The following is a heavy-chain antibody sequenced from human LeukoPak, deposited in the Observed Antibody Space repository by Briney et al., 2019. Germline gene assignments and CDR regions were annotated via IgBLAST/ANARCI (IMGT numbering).Heavy chain of an antibody. D-gene: IGHD6-13*01. CDR2: ISGSGGST. J-gene: IGHJ4*02. V-gene: IGHV3-23*01. CDR1: GFTFSSYA. CDR3: ARDPEPAAGLPDY. Sequence: GGSLRLSCAASGFTFSSYAMNWVRQAPGKGLEWVSLISGSGGSTYYADSVKGRFTISRDNSKNTLYLQMNNLRAEDTAVYYCARDPEPAAGLPDYWGQGTLVTVSS.